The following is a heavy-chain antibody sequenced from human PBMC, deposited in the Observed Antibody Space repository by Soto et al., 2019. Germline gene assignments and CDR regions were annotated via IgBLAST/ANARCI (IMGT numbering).Heavy chain of an antibody. D-gene: IGHD3-9*01. Sequence: GGSLRLSCAASGFSFSYYGMHWVRQAPGKGLEWVAVISYDGNNKYYADSVKGRFTISRDNAKNSLYLQMNSLRAEDTAVYYCARDNDFDWAFDYWGQGTLVTVSS. CDR2: ISYDGNNK. CDR1: GFSFSYYG. CDR3: ARDNDFDWAFDY. J-gene: IGHJ4*02. V-gene: IGHV3-30*03.